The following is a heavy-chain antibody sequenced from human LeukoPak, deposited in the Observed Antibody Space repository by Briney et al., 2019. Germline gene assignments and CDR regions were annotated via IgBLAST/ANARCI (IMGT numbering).Heavy chain of an antibody. D-gene: IGHD1-26*01. CDR1: GGSITSYY. Sequence: SETLSLTCTVSGGSITSYYYTWIRQPPGKGLEWIGYIYYSGNTNYNPSLRSRVTMSLDMSKNQFSLRLTSVTAADTAVYYCAREDSGTSIDYWGQGTLVTVSS. CDR2: IYYSGNT. J-gene: IGHJ4*01. CDR3: AREDSGTSIDY. V-gene: IGHV4-59*01.